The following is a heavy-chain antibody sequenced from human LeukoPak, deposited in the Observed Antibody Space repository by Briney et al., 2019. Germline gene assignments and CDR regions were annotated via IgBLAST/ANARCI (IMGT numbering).Heavy chain of an antibody. D-gene: IGHD3-16*01. CDR1: GGSISSSNW. CDR3: TSGGTHFQFDY. Sequence: SETLSLTCAVSGGSISSSNWWSWVRQPPGKGLEWIGEIFHTGSTSYNPSLKSRVTVSLDGSKQQFSLNLASVTAADTAVYYCTSGGTHFQFDYWGQGTPVTVSS. V-gene: IGHV4-4*02. CDR2: IFHTGST. J-gene: IGHJ4*02.